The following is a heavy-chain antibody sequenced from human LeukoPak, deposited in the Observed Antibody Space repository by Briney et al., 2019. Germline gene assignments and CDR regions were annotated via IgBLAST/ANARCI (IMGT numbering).Heavy chain of an antibody. CDR1: GGSVSDYY. Sequence: SETLSLTCTISGGSVSDYYWSWIRQSPGKGLEWIGYIYHTGSTSYSPSLKSRVTISADTSQNQFSLKLSSVTAADTAVYYCASRKLGNDYWGQGTLVSVSS. J-gene: IGHJ4*02. D-gene: IGHD7-27*01. V-gene: IGHV4-59*02. CDR3: ASRKLGNDY. CDR2: IYHTGST.